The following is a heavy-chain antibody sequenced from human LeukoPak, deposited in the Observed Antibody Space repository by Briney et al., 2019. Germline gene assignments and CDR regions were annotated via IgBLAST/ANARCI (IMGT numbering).Heavy chain of an antibody. CDR1: GFTFSSYS. Sequence: GGSLRLSCAASGFTFSSYSMNWVRQAPGKGLEWVSSISSSSSYIYYADSVKGRFTISRDNAKNSLYLQMNSLRAEDTAVYYCARDLRIQLWQQYWYFDLWGRGTLVTVSS. D-gene: IGHD5-18*01. V-gene: IGHV3-21*01. CDR2: ISSSSSYI. CDR3: ARDLRIQLWQQYWYFDL. J-gene: IGHJ2*01.